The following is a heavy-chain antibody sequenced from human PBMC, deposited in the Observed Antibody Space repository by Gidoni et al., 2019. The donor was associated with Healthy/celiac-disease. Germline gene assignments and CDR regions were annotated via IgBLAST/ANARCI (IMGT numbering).Heavy chain of an antibody. Sequence: EVQLVESGGGLVQPGGSLKLSCAASGFTFSGSAMHWVRQASGKGLEWVGRIRSKANSYATAYAASVKGRFTIARDDSKNTAYLQMNSLKTEDTAVYYCTSTTVEGYYDSAFDIWGQGTMVTVSS. CDR3: TSTTVEGYYDSAFDI. J-gene: IGHJ3*02. D-gene: IGHD3-22*01. CDR1: GFTFSGSA. V-gene: IGHV3-73*02. CDR2: IRSKANSYAT.